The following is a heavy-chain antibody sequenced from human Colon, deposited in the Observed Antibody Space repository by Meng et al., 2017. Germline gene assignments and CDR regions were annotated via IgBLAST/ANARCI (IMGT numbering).Heavy chain of an antibody. CDR3: ANRQSPTAGDWFDP. J-gene: IGHJ5*02. D-gene: IGHD2-21*02. Sequence: SGPTLVKPTQTLTLTCTFSGFSLSTFGVGVGWFRQPPGKALDWLGLIYWIDDKHYIPFLKSRLTIIKDTSKTQMALTMTNMNPGERATDYCANRQSPTAGDWFDPWARESWSPSPQ. CDR2: IYWIDDK. CDR1: GFSLSTFGVG. V-gene: IGHV2-5*01.